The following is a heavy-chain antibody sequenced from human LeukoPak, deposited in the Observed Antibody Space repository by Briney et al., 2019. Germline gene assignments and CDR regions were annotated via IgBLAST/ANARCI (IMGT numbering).Heavy chain of an antibody. CDR2: INTNTATP. V-gene: IGHV7-4-1*02. CDR1: GYTFTHYA. Sequence: ASVKVSCKASGYTFTHYAVNWVRQAPGQGLEWMGWINTNTATPMYAQGFSERFVFSLDVSASTAYLQISSLKAGDTAVYYCARDPSRSPGGGFFSPLGYWGQGSLVTVSS. D-gene: IGHD2-15*01. J-gene: IGHJ4*02. CDR3: ARDPSRSPGGGFFSPLGY.